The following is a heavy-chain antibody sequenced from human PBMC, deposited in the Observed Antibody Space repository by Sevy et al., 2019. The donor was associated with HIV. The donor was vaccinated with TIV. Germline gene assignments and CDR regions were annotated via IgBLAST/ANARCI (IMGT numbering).Heavy chain of an antibody. Sequence: GGSLRLSCAASGFSFSNYWMHWVRQAPGKGLEWVANIKQDESENFYVASVKGRFTTSRDNAKNSRYLQMTSLGPEDTAVYCCARGNSGSFDYWGQGTLVTVSS. V-gene: IGHV3-7*04. CDR3: ARGNSGSFDY. CDR2: IKQDESEN. D-gene: IGHD3-22*01. J-gene: IGHJ4*02. CDR1: GFSFSNYW.